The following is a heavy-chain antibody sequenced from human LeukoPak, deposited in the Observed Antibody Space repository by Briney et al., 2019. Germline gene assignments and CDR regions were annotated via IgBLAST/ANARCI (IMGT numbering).Heavy chain of an antibody. CDR1: GYSISSGYY. J-gene: IGHJ4*02. CDR3: ARENWGFEY. V-gene: IGHV4-38-2*02. D-gene: IGHD7-27*01. CDR2: IYHSGST. Sequence: SETLSLTCTVSGYSISSGYYWGWIRQPPGKGLEWIGSIYHSGSTSYNPSLKSRVTISVDTSKNQFSLKLSSVTAADTAVYFCARENWGFEYWGQGALVAVSS.